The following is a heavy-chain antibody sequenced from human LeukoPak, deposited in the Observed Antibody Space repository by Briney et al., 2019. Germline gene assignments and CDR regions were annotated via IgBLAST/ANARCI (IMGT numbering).Heavy chain of an antibody. Sequence: ASVKVSCKASGFTFTSSAMQWVRQARGQRLEWIGWIVVGSGNTNYAQKFQGRVTITRNTSISTAYMELSSLRSEDTAVYYCARSGPDDAFDIWGQGTMVTVSS. V-gene: IGHV1-58*02. CDR2: IVVGSGNT. D-gene: IGHD1-14*01. CDR1: GFTFTSSA. J-gene: IGHJ3*02. CDR3: ARSGPDDAFDI.